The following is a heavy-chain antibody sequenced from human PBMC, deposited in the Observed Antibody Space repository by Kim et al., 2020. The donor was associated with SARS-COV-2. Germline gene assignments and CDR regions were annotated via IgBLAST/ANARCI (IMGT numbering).Heavy chain of an antibody. D-gene: IGHD3-22*01. CDR2: IYYSGTT. Sequence: SETLSLTCTVSGGSISRPGYYWSWIRQHPGKGLEWIGYIYYSGTTYYNSSLKSRVSISVDRSENQFSLKLSSVTAADTAVYYCARDTDSGGSSYVGGWYFDLWCRGTLVTVSS. CDR3: ARDTDSGGSSYVGGWYFDL. J-gene: IGHJ2*01. V-gene: IGHV4-31*03. CDR1: GGSISRPGYY.